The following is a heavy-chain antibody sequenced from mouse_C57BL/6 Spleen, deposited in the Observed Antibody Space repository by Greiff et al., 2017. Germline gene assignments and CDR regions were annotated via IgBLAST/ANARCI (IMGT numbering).Heavy chain of an antibody. Sequence: EVKLVESGGGLVKPGGSLKLSCAASGFTFSSYAMSWVRQTPEKRLEWVATISDGGSYTYYPDNVKGRFTISRDNAKNNLYLQMSHLKSEDTAMYYCARDLHYDYDEVGFAYWGQGTLVTVSA. CDR1: GFTFSSYA. J-gene: IGHJ3*01. CDR3: ARDLHYDYDEVGFAY. V-gene: IGHV5-4*01. CDR2: ISDGGSYT. D-gene: IGHD2-4*01.